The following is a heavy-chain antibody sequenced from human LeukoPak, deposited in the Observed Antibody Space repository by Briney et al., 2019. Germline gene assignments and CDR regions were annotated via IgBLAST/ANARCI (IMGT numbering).Heavy chain of an antibody. CDR1: GGSFSGYY. Sequence: ETLSLTCAVYGGSFSGYYWSWIRQPPGKGLEWIGEINHSGSTNYNPSLKSRVTISVDTSKNQFSLKLSSVTAADTAEYYCARQVYGSGSYYKKNPDYWGQGTLVTVSS. J-gene: IGHJ4*02. V-gene: IGHV4-34*01. D-gene: IGHD3-10*01. CDR3: ARQVYGSGSYYKKNPDY. CDR2: INHSGST.